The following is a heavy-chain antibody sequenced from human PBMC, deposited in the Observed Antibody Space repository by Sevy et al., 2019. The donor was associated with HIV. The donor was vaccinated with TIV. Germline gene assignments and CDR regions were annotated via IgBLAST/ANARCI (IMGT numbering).Heavy chain of an antibody. CDR2: INPNSGGT. V-gene: IGHV1-2*02. CDR3: ARDGALVGIVVVPAAISDFTYYMDV. J-gene: IGHJ6*03. CDR1: GYTFTGYY. D-gene: IGHD2-2*02. Sequence: ASVKVSCKASGYTFTGYYMHWVRQAPGQGLEWMGWINPNSGGTNYAQKFQGRVTMTRDTSISTAYMELSRLRSDDTAVYYWARDGALVGIVVVPAAISDFTYYMDVWGKGTTVTVSS.